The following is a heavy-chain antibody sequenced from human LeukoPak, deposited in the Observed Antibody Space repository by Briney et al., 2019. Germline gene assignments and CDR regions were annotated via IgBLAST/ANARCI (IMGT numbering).Heavy chain of an antibody. V-gene: IGHV2-5*02. Sequence: SGPTLVTPTQTLTLTCTFSGFSLTTSGVGVGWIRQPPGKALEWLALINWDDEKVYSPSLQSRLSITKDTSKNQVVLTMTNVDPVDTATYYCAHRRDSSGYQYRWWFAPWGQGTLVTVSS. CDR3: AHRRDSSGYQYRWWFAP. CDR2: INWDDEK. D-gene: IGHD3-22*01. CDR1: GFSLTTSGVG. J-gene: IGHJ5*02.